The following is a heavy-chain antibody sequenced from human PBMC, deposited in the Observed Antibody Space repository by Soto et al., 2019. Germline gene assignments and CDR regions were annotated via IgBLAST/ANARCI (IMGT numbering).Heavy chain of an antibody. D-gene: IGHD5-12*01. Sequence: SETLSLTCTVSGGSIKVGGYYWGWIRQPPGKGLEWVATIYYSGTTYYNPSLKSRLTISLDTSRNQFSLDLTSVTAADTAVYYCARLPYSHYSTWGQGTLVTVSS. J-gene: IGHJ4*02. V-gene: IGHV4-39*01. CDR3: ARLPYSHYST. CDR2: IYYSGTT. CDR1: GGSIKVGGYY.